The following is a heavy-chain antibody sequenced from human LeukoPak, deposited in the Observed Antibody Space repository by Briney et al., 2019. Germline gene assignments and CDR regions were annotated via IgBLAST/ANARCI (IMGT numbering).Heavy chain of an antibody. V-gene: IGHV3-48*04. J-gene: IGHJ4*02. CDR2: ISSSSSTI. Sequence: GGPMRLSCAASGFTFSSYSMNWVRQAPGKGLEWLSYISSSSSTIYYADSVKGRFTISRDNAKNSLFLQMNSLRAEDTAVYYCASRPYDFWGGPFDYWGQGTPVTVSS. CDR1: GFTFSSYS. D-gene: IGHD3-3*01. CDR3: ASRPYDFWGGPFDY.